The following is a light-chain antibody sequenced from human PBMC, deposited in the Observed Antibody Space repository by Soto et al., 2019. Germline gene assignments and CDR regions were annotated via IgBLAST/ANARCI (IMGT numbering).Light chain of an antibody. CDR3: SSHTSSSTRV. Sequence: QSVLTQPASVSGSPGQSIAISCTGTSSDVGGYDYVSWYQQQPDKAPKLMIYEVTKRPSGVSNRFSGSKSGNTASLTISGLQAEDEADYYCSSHTSSSTRVFGTGTKVTVL. V-gene: IGLV2-14*01. CDR1: SSDVGGYDY. CDR2: EVT. J-gene: IGLJ1*01.